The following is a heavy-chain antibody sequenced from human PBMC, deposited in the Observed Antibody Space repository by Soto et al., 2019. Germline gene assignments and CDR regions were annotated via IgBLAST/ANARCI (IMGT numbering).Heavy chain of an antibody. Sequence: QITLKESGPTLVKPTQTLTLTCTFSGFSLSSTTMAVGWIRQPQGKALEWLALIYWDDDKRYSPFLKSRLTITKDTSKHQVVLTMSNMDPVDTARYYCAHIVVAGLGYYFDYWGQGTLVTVSS. CDR1: GFSLSSTTMA. CDR3: AHIVVAGLGYYFDY. J-gene: IGHJ4*02. V-gene: IGHV2-5*02. CDR2: IYWDDDK. D-gene: IGHD6-19*01.